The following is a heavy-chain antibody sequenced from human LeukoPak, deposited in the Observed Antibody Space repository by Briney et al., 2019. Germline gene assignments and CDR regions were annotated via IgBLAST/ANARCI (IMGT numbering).Heavy chain of an antibody. J-gene: IGHJ3*02. CDR1: GGSFSGYY. D-gene: IGHD3-22*01. V-gene: IGHV4-34*01. Sequence: SETLSLTCAVYGGSFSGYYWSWIRQTPGKGLEWIGEINHSGSSNYNPSLKSRVTISVDTSKNQFSLKLSSVTAADTAVYYCAREAGTSMIVVQNAFGIWGQGTMVTVSS. CDR2: INHSGSS. CDR3: AREAGTSMIVVQNAFGI.